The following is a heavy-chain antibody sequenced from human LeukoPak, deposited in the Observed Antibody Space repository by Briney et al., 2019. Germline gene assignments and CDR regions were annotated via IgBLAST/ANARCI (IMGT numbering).Heavy chain of an antibody. Sequence: ASVKVSCKASGYSFTDYDFSWVRQAPGQGLEWFGWVSIYNDNTNYAREFQDRITMTTDISTSTAYMELKSLTSDDTAVYYCARDPPWSGGFDYWGQGTLVTVSS. CDR3: ARDPPWSGGFDY. CDR2: VSIYNDNT. V-gene: IGHV1-18*01. D-gene: IGHD3-10*01. CDR1: GYSFTDYD. J-gene: IGHJ4*02.